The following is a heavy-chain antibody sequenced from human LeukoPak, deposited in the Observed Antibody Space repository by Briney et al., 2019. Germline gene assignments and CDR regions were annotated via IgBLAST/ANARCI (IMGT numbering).Heavy chain of an antibody. V-gene: IGHV4-34*01. Sequence: PSETLSLTCAVYGGSFSGYYWSWIRQPPGKGLEWIGEINHSGSTNYNPSLKSRVPISVDTSKNQFSLKLSSVTAADTAVYYCARGWYSSSWNRYYFDYWGQGTLVTVSS. CDR3: ARGWYSSSWNRYYFDY. J-gene: IGHJ4*02. CDR1: GGSFSGYY. D-gene: IGHD6-13*01. CDR2: INHSGST.